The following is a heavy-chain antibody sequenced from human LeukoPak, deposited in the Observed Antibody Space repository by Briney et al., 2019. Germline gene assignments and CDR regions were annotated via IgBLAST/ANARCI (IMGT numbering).Heavy chain of an antibody. D-gene: IGHD5-18*01. V-gene: IGHV3-21*01. CDR3: ARVGYSYGLSSGYYTDY. CDR2: ISSSSSYI. J-gene: IGHJ4*02. CDR1: GFTFSSYG. Sequence: PGGSLRLSCAASGFTFSSYGMSWVRQAPGKGLEWVSSISSSSSYIYYADSVKGRFTISRDNAKNSLYLQMNSLRAEDTAVYYCARVGYSYGLSSGYYTDYWGQGTLVTVSS.